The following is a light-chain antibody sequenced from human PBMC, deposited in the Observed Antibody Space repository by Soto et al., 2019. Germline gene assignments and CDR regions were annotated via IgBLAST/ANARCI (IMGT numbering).Light chain of an antibody. J-gene: IGLJ1*01. CDR3: SSYTSSSTLLV. CDR2: DVS. V-gene: IGLV2-14*01. Sequence: QSALTQPASVSGSPGQSITISCTGTSSDVGGYNYVSWYQQHPGKAPKLMIYDVSNRPSGVSNRFSGSKSGNTASLTISGLQAEDEADYYCSSYTSSSTLLVFGTGTKLTAL. CDR1: SSDVGGYNY.